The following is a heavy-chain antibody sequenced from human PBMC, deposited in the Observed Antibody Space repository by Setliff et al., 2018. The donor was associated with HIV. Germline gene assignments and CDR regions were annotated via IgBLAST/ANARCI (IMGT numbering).Heavy chain of an antibody. CDR2: VNPSGGST. J-gene: IGHJ2*01. D-gene: IGHD3-10*01. V-gene: IGHV1-46*01. CDR1: GYTFTSYS. Sequence: ASVKVSCKASGYTFTSYSMHWVRQAPGQGLEWLGMVNPSGGSTAYAQKFQGRVTMSVDTSKNQFSLKVRSVTAVDTAVYYCARSALWFDKADWYVDLGGRGTLVTVSS. CDR3: ARSALWFDKADWYVDL.